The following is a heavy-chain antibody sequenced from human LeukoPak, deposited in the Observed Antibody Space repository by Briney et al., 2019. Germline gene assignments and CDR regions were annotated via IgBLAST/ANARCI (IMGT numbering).Heavy chain of an antibody. Sequence: SGTLSLTCGVSGGSITSTNYWTWVRQPPGKGLEWIGEVNLQGSTNYNPSLMGRVAISVDVSENHISLQLTSVTAADTAVYYCAREGGPYRPLDYSGQGTLVTVSS. J-gene: IGHJ4*02. CDR2: VNLQGST. CDR1: GGSITSTNY. V-gene: IGHV4-4*02. CDR3: AREGGPYRPLDY.